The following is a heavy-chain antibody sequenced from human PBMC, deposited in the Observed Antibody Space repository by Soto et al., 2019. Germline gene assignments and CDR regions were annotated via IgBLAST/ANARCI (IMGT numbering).Heavy chain of an antibody. CDR2: HYSGGST. CDR1: GFSVSSNY. J-gene: IGHJ5*02. V-gene: IGHV3-53*01. D-gene: IGHD1-26*01. CDR3: ARHRHPRGTVGATSPLDP. Sequence: PGGSLRLSCAISGFSVSSNYLSWVRQAPGKGLEWVSVHYSGGSTYYADSVQGRFTISRDKSNNTLYLQMLRVRAEDTAVYFCARHRHPRGTVGATSPLDPWGQGTQVTVSS.